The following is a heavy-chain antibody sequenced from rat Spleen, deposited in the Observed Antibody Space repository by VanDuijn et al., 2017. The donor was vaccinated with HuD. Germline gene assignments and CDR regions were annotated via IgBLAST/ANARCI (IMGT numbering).Heavy chain of an antibody. CDR2: LSYEGTST. V-gene: IGHV5-22*01. J-gene: IGHJ4*01. Sequence: EVLLVESGGGLVQPGRSLKLSCAASGFTFSDYYMAWVRQAPKKGLEWVASLSYEGTSTYYGDSVKGRFTISRDNAKSTLYLQMNSLRSEDTATYYCARVGRIYYDGSYYSGFVMDAWGQGASVTVSS. CDR3: ARVGRIYYDGSYYSGFVMDA. CDR1: GFTFSDYY. D-gene: IGHD1-12*02.